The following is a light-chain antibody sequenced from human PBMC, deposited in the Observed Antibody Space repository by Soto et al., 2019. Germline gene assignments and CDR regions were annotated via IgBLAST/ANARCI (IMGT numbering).Light chain of an antibody. CDR1: QSISSY. CDR3: QQPDNWPIT. V-gene: IGKV3-11*01. J-gene: IGKJ5*01. CDR2: DAS. Sequence: EIVLTQSPATLSLSPGERATLSCRASQSISSYLTWYQQKPGQAPRLLIFDASKRATGIPARFSGSGSGTDFTLTISSLEPEDFAVYYCQQPDNWPITFGQGTRLESK.